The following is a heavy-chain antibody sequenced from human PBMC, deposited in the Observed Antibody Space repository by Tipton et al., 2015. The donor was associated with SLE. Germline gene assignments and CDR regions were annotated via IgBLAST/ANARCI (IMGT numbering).Heavy chain of an antibody. D-gene: IGHD1-26*01. V-gene: IGHV4-59*01. Sequence: TLSLTCNVFGGSISSYYWSWIRQSPGRGLEWIAYISYRGNTDYNPSPKSRVTISVDTSKNQFSLKLSSVTAADTAVYYCARAAPTRVGATTFDYWGQGTLVTVSS. CDR3: ARAAPTRVGATTFDY. CDR1: GGSISSYY. CDR2: ISYRGNT. J-gene: IGHJ4*02.